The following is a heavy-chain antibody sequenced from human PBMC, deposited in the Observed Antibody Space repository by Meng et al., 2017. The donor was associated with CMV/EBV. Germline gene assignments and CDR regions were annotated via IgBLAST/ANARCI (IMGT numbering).Heavy chain of an antibody. Sequence: SGPTLVKPTQTLTPTCTFSGFSLSNIGVRVSWIRQPPDKALEWLAHIDWDDDQFYSTSLKTRLTISKDTSKNQVVLTMTNMDPVDTATYYCALTMVVTRGFFDYWGQGTLVTVSS. D-gene: IGHD4-23*01. J-gene: IGHJ4*01. CDR3: ALTMVVTRGFFDY. CDR2: IDWDDDQ. CDR1: GFSLSNIGVR. V-gene: IGHV2-70D*14.